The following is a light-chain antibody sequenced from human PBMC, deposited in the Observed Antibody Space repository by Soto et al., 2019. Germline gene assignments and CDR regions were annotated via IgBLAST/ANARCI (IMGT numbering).Light chain of an antibody. CDR1: QGISSW. J-gene: IGKJ4*01. V-gene: IGKV1-12*01. Sequence: DIQMTQSPSSVSASVGDRVTITCRASQGISSWLAWHQQKPGKAPKLLIYAASDSQTEVPSRFSGSGSGTDFALTITSLQAEDFATYYCQQLRMYPSTFGGGTKVDIK. CDR2: AAS. CDR3: QQLRMYPST.